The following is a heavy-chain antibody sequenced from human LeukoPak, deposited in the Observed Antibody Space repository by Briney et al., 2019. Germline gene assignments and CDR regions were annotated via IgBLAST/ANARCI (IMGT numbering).Heavy chain of an antibody. CDR3: ARVSDSPARNHFDY. CDR1: GFTFSSYS. Sequence: GGSLRLSCAASGFTFSSYSMNWVRQAPGKGLEWVSYISGSGTTIYYADSVKGRFTISRDNAKNSLYLQMNSLRAEDTAVYYCARVSDSPARNHFDYWGQGTLVTVSS. D-gene: IGHD1-14*01. V-gene: IGHV3-48*04. J-gene: IGHJ4*02. CDR2: ISGSGTTI.